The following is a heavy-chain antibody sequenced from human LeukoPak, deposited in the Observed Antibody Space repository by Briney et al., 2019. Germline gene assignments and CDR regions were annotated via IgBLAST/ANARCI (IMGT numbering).Heavy chain of an antibody. CDR3: ARDRKGRGYFDL. J-gene: IGHJ2*01. CDR2: IKQDGSEK. Sequence: GGSLRLSCAASGFTVSSNSMSWVRQAPGKGLEWVANIKQDGSEKYYVDSVKGRFTISRDNAKNSLYLQMNSLRAEDTAVYYCARDRKGRGYFDLWGRGTLVTVSS. CDR1: GFTVSSNS. D-gene: IGHD1-14*01. V-gene: IGHV3-7*03.